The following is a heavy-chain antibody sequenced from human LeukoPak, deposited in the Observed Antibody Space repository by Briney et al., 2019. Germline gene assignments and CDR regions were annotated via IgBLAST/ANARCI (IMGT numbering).Heavy chain of an antibody. Sequence: GGSLRLSCAASEFSDGSNYMTWVRQAPGKVLEWVSAISGSGGSTYYADSVKGRFSISRDNSKNTLYLQMNSLRAEDTAVYYCAKDLRYSGSLRAMDYWGQGTLVTVSS. CDR1: EFSDGSNY. V-gene: IGHV3-23*01. J-gene: IGHJ4*02. D-gene: IGHD1-26*01. CDR3: AKDLRYSGSLRAMDY. CDR2: ISGSGGST.